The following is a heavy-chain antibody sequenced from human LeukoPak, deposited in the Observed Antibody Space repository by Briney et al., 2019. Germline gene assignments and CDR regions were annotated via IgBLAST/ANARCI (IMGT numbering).Heavy chain of an antibody. CDR1: GGSIISYY. CDR3: ARECTTGTTTDY. D-gene: IGHD1-1*01. CDR2: IYYSGST. J-gene: IGHJ4*02. Sequence: PSETLSLTCTISGGSIISYYWSWIRQPPGKGLEWIAYIYYSGSTNYNPSLKSRVTISVDTSKNQFSLKLSSVTAADTAVYYCARECTTGTTTDYWGQGTLVTVSS. V-gene: IGHV4-59*01.